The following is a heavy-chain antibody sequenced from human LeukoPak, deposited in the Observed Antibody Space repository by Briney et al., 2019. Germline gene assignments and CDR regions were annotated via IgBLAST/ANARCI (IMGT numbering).Heavy chain of an antibody. Sequence: PGGSLRLSCAASGFTFSSYGMSWVRQAPGKGLEWVSAISGSGGSTYYADSVKGRFTISRDNSKNTLYLQMNSLRAEDTAVYYCAKGFLGSRVVPAAVDYWGQGTLVTVSS. CDR1: GFTFSSYG. CDR2: ISGSGGST. D-gene: IGHD2-2*01. V-gene: IGHV3-23*01. CDR3: AKGFLGSRVVPAAVDY. J-gene: IGHJ4*02.